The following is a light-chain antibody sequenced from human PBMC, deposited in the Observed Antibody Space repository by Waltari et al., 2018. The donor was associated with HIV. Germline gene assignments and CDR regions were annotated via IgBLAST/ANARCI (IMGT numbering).Light chain of an antibody. CDR1: AFPNKY. J-gene: IGLJ3*02. CDR3: YSTESSGYGWV. CDR2: EDN. V-gene: IGLV3-10*01. Sequence: SYELTQPPSVSVSPGQTARITCSGDAFPNKYVYWYQPKSGQAPVLVIYEDNKRPSGIPEGFSVSSSGTMATLTISVAQVEDESDYYCYSTESSGYGWVFGGGTKVTVL.